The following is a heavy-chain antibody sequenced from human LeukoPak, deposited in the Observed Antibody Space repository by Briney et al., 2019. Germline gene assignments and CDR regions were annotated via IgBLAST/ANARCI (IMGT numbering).Heavy chain of an antibody. CDR1: GFTFRSHA. CDR2: IYENGGTT. J-gene: IGHJ4*02. CDR3: AKDLITLFGVIFNY. V-gene: IGHV3-23*01. D-gene: IGHD3-3*01. Sequence: KPGGSLRLSCVGSGFTFRSHAMSWVRQAPEKGLEFVSGIYENGGTTYYADSVKGRFSISRDNSKNTLYLQMNSLRAEDTAVYYCAKDLITLFGVIFNYWGREPWSPSPQ.